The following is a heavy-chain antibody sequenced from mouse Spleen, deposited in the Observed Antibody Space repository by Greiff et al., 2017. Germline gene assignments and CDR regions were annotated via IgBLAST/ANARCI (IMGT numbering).Heavy chain of an antibody. D-gene: IGHD2-3*01. Sequence: QVQLQQSGAELVKPGASVKISCKASGYAFSSYWMNWVKQRPGKGLEWIGQIYPGDGDTNYNGKFKGKATLTADKSSSTAYMQLSSLTSEDSAVYFCASGGIYDGYYVFDYWGQGTTLTVSS. CDR1: GYAFSSYW. CDR3: ASGGIYDGYYVFDY. V-gene: IGHV1-80*01. CDR2: IYPGDGDT. J-gene: IGHJ2*01.